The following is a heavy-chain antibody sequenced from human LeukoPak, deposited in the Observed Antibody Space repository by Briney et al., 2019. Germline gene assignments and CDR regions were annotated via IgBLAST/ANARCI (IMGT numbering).Heavy chain of an antibody. Sequence: SETLSLTCTVSGGGSIATHYHWGWVRQPPGKGLEWIGSIYSSGSTSHNPSLKSRVTISVDASRNLFSLKVISLTAADTGVYFCARLRADARSGSYSLIDYWGQGTLVTVSS. V-gene: IGHV4-39*01. CDR3: ARLRADARSGSYSLIDY. CDR2: IYSSGST. CDR1: GGGSIATHYH. J-gene: IGHJ4*02. D-gene: IGHD1-26*01.